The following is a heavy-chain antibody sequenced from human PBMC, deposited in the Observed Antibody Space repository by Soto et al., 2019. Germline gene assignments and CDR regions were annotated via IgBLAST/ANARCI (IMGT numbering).Heavy chain of an antibody. Sequence: PSETLSLTCTVSGGSISSSDYYWVWIRQPPGKGLEWIGSIYYSGTTYNNPSLKSRVTISVDTSKNHFSLKLSSVTAADTAVYYCAKTGPYDILTYWYLDLWGRGTLDTVSS. J-gene: IGHJ2*01. CDR2: IYYSGTT. D-gene: IGHD3-9*01. CDR3: AKTGPYDILTYWYLDL. CDR1: GGSISSSDYY. V-gene: IGHV4-39*01.